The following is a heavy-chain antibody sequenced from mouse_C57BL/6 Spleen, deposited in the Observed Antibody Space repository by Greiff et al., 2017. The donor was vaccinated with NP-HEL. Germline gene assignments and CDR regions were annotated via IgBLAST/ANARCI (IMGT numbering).Heavy chain of an antibody. J-gene: IGHJ4*01. CDR1: GYTFTSYW. V-gene: IGHV1-69*01. Sequence: VQLQQPGAELVMPGASVKLSCKASGYTFTSYWMHWVKQRPGQGLEWIGEIDPSDSYTNYNQKLQGKSTLTVDKSSSTAYMQRSSLTSEDSAVYYCARRTGSPYYAMDYWGQGTSVTVSS. CDR2: IDPSDSYT. D-gene: IGHD4-1*01. CDR3: ARRTGSPYYAMDY.